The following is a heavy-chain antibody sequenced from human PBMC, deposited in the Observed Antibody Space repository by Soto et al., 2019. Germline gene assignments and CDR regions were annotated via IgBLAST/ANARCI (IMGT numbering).Heavy chain of an antibody. CDR3: AKPAYTGSHPTWLD. J-gene: IGHJ4*02. V-gene: IGHV3-23*01. D-gene: IGHD1-26*01. Sequence: PGGSLRLSCAASGFTFSIYAMSWVRQAPGKGLEWVSLISGSGDTTYYAGSVKGRFTISRDNSKNTLYLQMNSLRAEDTAVYYCAKPAYTGSHPTWLDWGLGTLVTVSS. CDR1: GFTFSIYA. CDR2: ISGSGDTT.